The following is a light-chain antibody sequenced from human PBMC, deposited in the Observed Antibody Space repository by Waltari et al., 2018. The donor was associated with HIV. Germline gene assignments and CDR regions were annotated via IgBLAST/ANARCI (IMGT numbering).Light chain of an antibody. CDR2: GAS. CDR1: HDINNY. J-gene: IGKJ2*01. Sequence: EVVMTQSPATLSVSPGGRATLSCRASHDINNYLAWYQQKPGPAPRLLISGASTRVFGVPARFTGTGSGTEFTLTISSLQSEDSAVYYCEQYSDWPPYTFGRGTKLEIE. V-gene: IGKV3-15*01. CDR3: EQYSDWPPYT.